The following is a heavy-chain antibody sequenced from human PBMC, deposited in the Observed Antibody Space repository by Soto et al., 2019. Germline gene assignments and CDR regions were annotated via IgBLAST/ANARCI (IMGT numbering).Heavy chain of an antibody. CDR1: RFTFSTYE. Sequence: GGSLRLSCAASRFTFSTYEMHWFRQAPGKGLEWVSYISTSGSTVYYADSVKGRFTVSRDNTRNSLYLQMDSLRDEDTALYYCVRYCGTTLCNGVATRTFDYWGQGTLVTGSS. J-gene: IGHJ4*02. V-gene: IGHV3-48*03. D-gene: IGHD5-12*01. CDR3: VRYCGTTLCNGVATRTFDY. CDR2: ISTSGSTV.